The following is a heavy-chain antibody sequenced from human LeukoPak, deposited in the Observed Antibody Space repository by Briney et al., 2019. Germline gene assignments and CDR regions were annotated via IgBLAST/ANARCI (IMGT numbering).Heavy chain of an antibody. CDR3: ARGSYCSSTSCYAGIFDP. V-gene: IGHV1-8*01. Sequence: VASVKVSCKASGYTFTSYDINWVRQATGQGLEWMGWMNPNSGNTGYAQKFQGRVTMTRNTSISTAYMEPSSLRSEDTAVYYCARGSYCSSTSCYAGIFDPWGQGTLVTVSS. CDR1: GYTFTSYD. CDR2: MNPNSGNT. D-gene: IGHD2-2*01. J-gene: IGHJ5*02.